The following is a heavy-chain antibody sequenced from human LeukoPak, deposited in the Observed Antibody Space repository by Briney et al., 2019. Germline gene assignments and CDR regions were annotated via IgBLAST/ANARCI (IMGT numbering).Heavy chain of an antibody. J-gene: IGHJ4*02. Sequence: SETLSLTCTVSGGSISSYYWSWIRQPAGKGLGWIGRIYTSGSTNYNPSLKSRVTMSVDTSKNQFSLKLSSVTAADTAVYYCARGKYSSGWGPLACWGQGTLVTVSS. V-gene: IGHV4-4*07. CDR3: ARGKYSSGWGPLAC. D-gene: IGHD6-19*01. CDR2: IYTSGST. CDR1: GGSISSYY.